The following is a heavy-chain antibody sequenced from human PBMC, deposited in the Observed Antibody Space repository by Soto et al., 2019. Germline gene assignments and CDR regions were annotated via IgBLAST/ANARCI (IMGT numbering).Heavy chain of an antibody. CDR2: TSYDGSNN. V-gene: IGHV3-33*05. Sequence: QVQLVESGGGVVQPGTSLRLSCVGSGFTFRSYVIHWVRQAPGKGLEWVALTSYDGSNNFYGDSVKGRFTISRHNSRNTVELPMDSLTFGDTALYYCARWGTTWGLDVWGQGTLVSVSS. D-gene: IGHD3-16*01. CDR1: GFTFRSYV. J-gene: IGHJ4*02. CDR3: ARWGTTWGLDV.